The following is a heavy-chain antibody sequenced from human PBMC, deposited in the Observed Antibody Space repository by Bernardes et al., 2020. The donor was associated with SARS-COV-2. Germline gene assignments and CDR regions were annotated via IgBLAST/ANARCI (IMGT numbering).Heavy chain of an antibody. CDR3: ARSRGIITMVQGVIIPWFDP. V-gene: IGHV2-70*01. Sequence: SGTTLVKPTQTLTLTCTFSGFSLRTSGMCVSWIRQPPGKALEWLALIDWDDDKYYSTSLKTRLTISKDTSKNQVVLTMTNMDPVDTATYYCARSRGIITMVQGVIIPWFDPWGQGTLVTVSS. CDR1: GFSLRTSGMC. J-gene: IGHJ5*02. D-gene: IGHD3-10*01. CDR2: IDWDDDK.